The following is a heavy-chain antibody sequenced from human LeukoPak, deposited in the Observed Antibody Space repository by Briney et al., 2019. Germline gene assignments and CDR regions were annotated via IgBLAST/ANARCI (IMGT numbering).Heavy chain of an antibody. V-gene: IGHV3-21*06. J-gene: IGHJ5*02. CDR1: GFTFSSYR. CDR2: ISSTSSNI. Sequence: RSLRPSCAASGFTFSSYRMNWVRQPPGKGLEWVSSISSTSSNIYYADSVKGRFTISRDNANNSLYLQMNSLRADDTAVYYCARGDTAFSWGQGTLVTVSP. CDR3: ARGDTAFS. D-gene: IGHD5-18*01.